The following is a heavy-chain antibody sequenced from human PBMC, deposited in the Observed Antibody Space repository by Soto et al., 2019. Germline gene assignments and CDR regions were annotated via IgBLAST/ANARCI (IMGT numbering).Heavy chain of an antibody. CDR2: ISGSGGST. J-gene: IGHJ4*02. CDR3: ANRNDYGSGSYFPFDH. V-gene: IGHV3-23*01. Sequence: EVQLLESGGGLVQPGGSLRLSCAASGFTFSSYGMSWVRQAPGKGLEWVSSISGSGGSTYYADSVKGRFTISRDNSKNTLYLQMSSLIAEDTAVYYCANRNDYGSGSYFPFDHWGQGTLVTFSS. CDR1: GFTFSSYG. D-gene: IGHD3-10*01.